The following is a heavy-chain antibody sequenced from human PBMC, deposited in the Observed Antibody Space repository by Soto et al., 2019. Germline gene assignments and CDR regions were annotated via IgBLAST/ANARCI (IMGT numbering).Heavy chain of an antibody. D-gene: IGHD3-22*01. CDR2: INAGNGNT. CDR1: GYTFTSYA. J-gene: IGHJ6*02. CDR3: ARLQDSSGYYGEYYYGMDV. V-gene: IGHV1-3*01. Sequence: ASVKVSCKASGYTFTSYAMHWVRQAPGQRLEWVGWINAGNGNTKYSQKFQGRVTITRDTSASTAYMELSSLRSEDTAVYYCARLQDSSGYYGEYYYGMDVWGQGTTVTVSS.